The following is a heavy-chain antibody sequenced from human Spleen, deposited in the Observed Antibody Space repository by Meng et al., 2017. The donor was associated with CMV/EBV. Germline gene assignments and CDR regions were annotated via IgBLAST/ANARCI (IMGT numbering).Heavy chain of an antibody. CDR1: GFTFDDYA. Sequence: GFTFDDYAMGWVRQPPGKGLEWVAGIIWSGSSVDHGDSVRGRFTISRDNAKNSLDLQMNSLRVEDTALYYCARRSNMGSSGAYYLDSWGQGTLVTVSS. D-gene: IGHD6-6*01. CDR3: ARRSNMGSSGAYYLDS. V-gene: IGHV3-20*03. CDR2: IIWSGSSV. J-gene: IGHJ4*02.